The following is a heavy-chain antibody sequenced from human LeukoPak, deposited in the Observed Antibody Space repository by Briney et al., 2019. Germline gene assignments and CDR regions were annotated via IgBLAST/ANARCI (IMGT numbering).Heavy chain of an antibody. CDR2: IKPDGSEK. Sequence: GGSLRLSCAASGFTFSGYSMSWVRQAPGKGLEWVANIKPDGSEKYYVNSLKGRFTASRDNAKNSLYLQMNSLRAEDTAVYYCARDNGPFFDYWGQGTLVTVSS. CDR3: ARDNGPFFDY. CDR1: GFTFSGYS. V-gene: IGHV3-7*01. J-gene: IGHJ4*02. D-gene: IGHD4-17*01.